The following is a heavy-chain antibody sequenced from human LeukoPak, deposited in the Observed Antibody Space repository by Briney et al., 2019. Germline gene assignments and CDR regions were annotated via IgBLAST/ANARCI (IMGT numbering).Heavy chain of an antibody. CDR3: ARVTRLQANDY. CDR2: IWYDGSNK. CDR1: GFTFSSYG. J-gene: IGHJ4*02. Sequence: GGSLRLSCAASGFTFSSYGMHWVRQAPGKGLEWVAVIWYDGSNKYYADSVKGRFTISRDNSKNTLYLQMNSLRAEDTAVYYCARVTRLQANDYRGQGTLVTVSS. D-gene: IGHD5-24*01. V-gene: IGHV3-33*01.